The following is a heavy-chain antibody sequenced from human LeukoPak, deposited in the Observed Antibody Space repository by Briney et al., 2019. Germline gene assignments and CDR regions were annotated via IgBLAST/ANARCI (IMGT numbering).Heavy chain of an antibody. J-gene: IGHJ4*02. Sequence: GGSLRLSCAASGFTFSSYSMNWVRQAPGKGLEWVSSISSSSSYIYYADSVKGRFTISRDNAKTSLYLQMNSLRAEDTAVFYCARGLLADTAMVTSPFDYWGQGTLVTVSS. CDR1: GFTFSSYS. CDR2: ISSSSSYI. V-gene: IGHV3-21*01. D-gene: IGHD5-18*01. CDR3: ARGLLADTAMVTSPFDY.